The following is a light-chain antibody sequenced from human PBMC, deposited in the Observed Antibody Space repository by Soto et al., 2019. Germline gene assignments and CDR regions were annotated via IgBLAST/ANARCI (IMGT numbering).Light chain of an antibody. CDR2: AAS. V-gene: IGKV1-39*01. CDR3: RQYYSSPYT. Sequence: DIHMTQSPSSLSASIGDRVTITCRASQSVTSNLNWYQQKFGQTPKLLMYAASNLQGGVPSRFSGSGSGTDFTLTISSLQPEDFATYYCRQYYSSPYTFGQGTKLEV. J-gene: IGKJ2*01. CDR1: QSVTSN.